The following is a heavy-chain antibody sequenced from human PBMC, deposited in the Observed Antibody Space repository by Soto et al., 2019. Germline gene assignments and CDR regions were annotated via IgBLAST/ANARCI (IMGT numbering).Heavy chain of an antibody. CDR2: IIPIPGTA. Sequence: VQLVQSGAEVKKPGSSVKVSCKASGGTFSSYAISWVRQAPGQGLEWMGGIIPIPGTANYAQKFQGRVTITADESTSTAYMELSSLRSEDTAVYYCARSQGSSTSLEIYHYYYYGMDVWGQGTTVTVSS. CDR1: GGTFSSYA. V-gene: IGHV1-69*01. J-gene: IGHJ6*02. D-gene: IGHD2-2*01. CDR3: ARSQGSSTSLEIYHYYYYGMDV.